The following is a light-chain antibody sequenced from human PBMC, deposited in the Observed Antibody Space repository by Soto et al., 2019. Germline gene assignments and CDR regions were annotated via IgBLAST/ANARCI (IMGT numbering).Light chain of an antibody. CDR1: QSISRW. Sequence: DIQMAQSPCTLSAYVWDRGTNNWLASQSISRWLAWYQQKPGKAPKFLIHTVSSLESGVPPRYSGSGYGTDFTLTISSLQPEDFATYYCQQANSFPITFGQGTRLEI. V-gene: IGKV1-5*03. CDR2: TVS. J-gene: IGKJ5*01. CDR3: QQANSFPIT.